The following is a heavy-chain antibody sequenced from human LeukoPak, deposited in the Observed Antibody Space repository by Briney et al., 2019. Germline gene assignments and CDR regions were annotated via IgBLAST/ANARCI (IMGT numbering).Heavy chain of an antibody. J-gene: IGHJ6*04. CDR2: IYYSGST. CDR1: GGSISSHY. CDR3: AGYYSGEGGHPKYYFHGDKDV. D-gene: IGHD3-10*01. Sequence: PSETLSLTCTVSGGSISSHYGSWIRQPPGKGLEWIGYIYYSGSTNYNPSLKSRVTISVDTSKNQFPLKLSSVTAADTAVYYLAGYYSGEGGHPKYYFHGDKDVWGKGTTVTVSS. V-gene: IGHV4-59*11.